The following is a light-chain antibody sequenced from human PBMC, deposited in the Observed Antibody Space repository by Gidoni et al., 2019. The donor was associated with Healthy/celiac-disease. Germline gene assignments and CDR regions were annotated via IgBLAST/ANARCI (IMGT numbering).Light chain of an antibody. V-gene: IGKV1-13*02. J-gene: IGKJ5*01. CDR3: QQFNSYPIT. Sequence: AIHLTQSPSSLSASVGDRVTITCRASQGISSALAWYQQKPGKAPKLLIYDASSLESGVPSRFSGSGSGTDFTLTISSLQPEDFATYYCQQFNSYPITFGRGTRLEIK. CDR2: DAS. CDR1: QGISSA.